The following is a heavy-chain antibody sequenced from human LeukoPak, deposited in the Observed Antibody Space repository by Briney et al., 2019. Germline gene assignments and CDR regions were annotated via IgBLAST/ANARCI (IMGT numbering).Heavy chain of an antibody. CDR1: GYTFTGYY. Sequence: GASVKVSCKASGYTFTGYYMHRVRLAPGQGLEWMGWINPNSGGTNYAQKFQGRVTMTRDTSISTAYMELSRLRSDDTAVYYCARDGRNLFLEWSGPDYWGQGTLVTVSS. CDR3: ARDGRNLFLEWSGPDY. V-gene: IGHV1-2*02. CDR2: INPNSGGT. D-gene: IGHD3-3*01. J-gene: IGHJ4*02.